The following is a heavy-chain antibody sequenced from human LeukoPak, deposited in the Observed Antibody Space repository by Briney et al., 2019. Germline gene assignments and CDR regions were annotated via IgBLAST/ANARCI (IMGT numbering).Heavy chain of an antibody. D-gene: IGHD1-26*01. V-gene: IGHV4-59*01. J-gene: IGHJ4*02. CDR1: GGSISSYY. CDR3: ARGRGEPRGL. CDR2: IYYSGST. Sequence: SETLSLTRTVSGGSISSYYWSWIRQPPGKGLEWIGYIYYSGSTNYNPSLKSRVTISVDTSKNQFSLKLSSVTAADTAVYYCARGRGEPRGLWGQGTLVTVSS.